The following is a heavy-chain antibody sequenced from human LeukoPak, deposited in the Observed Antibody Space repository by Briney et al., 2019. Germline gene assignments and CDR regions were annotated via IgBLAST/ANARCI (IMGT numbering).Heavy chain of an antibody. CDR1: GYTCTSYA. CDR2: INAGNGNT. J-gene: IGHJ6*04. Sequence: ASVKVSCKASGYTCTSYAMHWVRQAPGQRLEWMGWINAGNGNTKYSQKFQGRVTITRDTSASTAYMELSSLRSEDTAVYYCARDVAYYGMDVWGKGTTVTVSS. V-gene: IGHV1-3*01. CDR3: ARDVAYYGMDV.